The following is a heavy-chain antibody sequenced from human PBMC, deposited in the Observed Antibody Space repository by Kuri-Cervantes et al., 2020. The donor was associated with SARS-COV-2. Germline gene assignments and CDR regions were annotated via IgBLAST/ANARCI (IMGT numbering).Heavy chain of an antibody. CDR1: GGSISSNSYY. V-gene: IGHV4-39*01. D-gene: IGHD3-9*01. CDR3: ASFVAHLGLRYFDNPPYSFDY. CDR2: MYYSGST. J-gene: IGHJ4*02. Sequence: SETLSLTCTVSGGSISSNSYYWGWIRQPPGKGLEWIGSMYYSGSTYYNPSLKSRVTISVDTSKNQFSLKLSSVTAADTALYYCASFVAHLGLRYFDNPPYSFDYWGQGTLVTVSS.